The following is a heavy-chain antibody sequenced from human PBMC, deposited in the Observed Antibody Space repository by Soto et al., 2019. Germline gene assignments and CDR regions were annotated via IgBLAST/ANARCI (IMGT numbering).Heavy chain of an antibody. V-gene: IGHV3-9*01. D-gene: IGHD3-10*01. J-gene: IGHJ4*02. CDR2: ISWNSGSI. CDR3: AKARMVRGVIITKADFDY. CDR1: GFTFDDYA. Sequence: EVQLVESGGGLVQPGRSLRLSCAASGFTFDDYAMHWVRQAPGKGLEWVSGISWNSGSIGYADSVKGRFTNSRDNAKNSLYLQMNSLRAEDTALYYCAKARMVRGVIITKADFDYWGQGTLVTVSS.